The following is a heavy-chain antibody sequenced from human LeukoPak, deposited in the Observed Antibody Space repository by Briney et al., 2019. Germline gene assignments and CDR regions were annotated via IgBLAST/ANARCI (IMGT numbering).Heavy chain of an antibody. D-gene: IGHD6-13*01. CDR1: GFTFSSYA. J-gene: IGHJ5*02. CDR2: ISGSGGST. V-gene: IGHV3-23*01. CDR3: ARDRSSSWGNWFDP. Sequence: GGSLRLSCAASGFTFSSYAMSWVRQAPGKGLEWVSAISGSGGSTYYADSVKGRFTISRDNAKNSLYLQMNSLRAEDTAVYYCARDRSSSWGNWFDPWGQGTLVTVSS.